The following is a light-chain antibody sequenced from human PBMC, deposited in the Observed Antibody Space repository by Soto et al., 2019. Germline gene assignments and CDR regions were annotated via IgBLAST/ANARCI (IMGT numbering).Light chain of an antibody. J-gene: IGKJ1*01. CDR3: QQYRSSVT. Sequence: EIVLTQSPGSLSLSPGERATLSCRASQSVDSTFFAWYQKKPGQAPRLLMYGVSKRATGIPDRFSGSGSGTAFTLTISRLEPEVFAVYYCQQYRSSVTFGQGTRVEI. CDR2: GVS. V-gene: IGKV3-20*01. CDR1: QSVDSTF.